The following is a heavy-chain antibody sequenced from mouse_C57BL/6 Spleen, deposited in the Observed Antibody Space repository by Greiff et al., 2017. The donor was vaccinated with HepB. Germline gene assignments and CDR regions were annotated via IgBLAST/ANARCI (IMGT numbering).Heavy chain of an antibody. Sequence: EVQLQQSGPELVKPGASVKIPCKASGYTFTDYNMDWVKQSHGKSLEWIGDINPNNGGTIYNQKFKGKATLTVDKSSSTAYMELRSLTSEDTAVYYCAREGELANWDGRFAYWGQGTLVTVSA. J-gene: IGHJ3*01. V-gene: IGHV1-18*01. CDR3: AREGELANWDGRFAY. CDR2: INPNNGGT. D-gene: IGHD4-1*01. CDR1: GYTFTDYN.